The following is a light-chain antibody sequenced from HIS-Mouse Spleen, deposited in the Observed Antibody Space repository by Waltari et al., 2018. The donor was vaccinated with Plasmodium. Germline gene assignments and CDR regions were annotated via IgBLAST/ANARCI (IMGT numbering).Light chain of an antibody. V-gene: IGLV3-25*03. J-gene: IGLJ2*01. CDR1: ALPKQY. CDR3: QSADSSGTYQV. CDR2: KDS. Sequence: SYELTKHHSVSVSPGPSSRSTCSGDALPKQYAYWYQQKPGQAPVLVIYKDSERPSGIPERFSGSSSGTTVTLTISGVQAEDEADYYCQSADSSGTYQVFGGGTKLTVL.